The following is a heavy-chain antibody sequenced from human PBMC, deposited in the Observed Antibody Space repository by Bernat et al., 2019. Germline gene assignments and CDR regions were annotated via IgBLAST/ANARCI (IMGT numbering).Heavy chain of an antibody. CDR1: GYSFTSYW. CDR3: ARRRRSPREPYYYYGMDV. CDR2: IDPSDSYT. Sequence: EVHLVQSGAEVKKPGESLRISCKGSGYSFTSYWISWVRQMPGKGLEWMGRIDPSDSYTNYSPSFQDHVTISADKSISTAYLQWSSLKASDTAMDYCARRRRSPREPYYYYGMDVWGQGTTVTGSS. V-gene: IGHV5-10-1*03. J-gene: IGHJ6*02.